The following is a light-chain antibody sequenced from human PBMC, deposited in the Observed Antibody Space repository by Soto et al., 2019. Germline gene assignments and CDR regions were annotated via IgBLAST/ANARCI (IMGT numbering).Light chain of an antibody. Sequence: EIVLTQSPGTLSLSPGERATLSCRASQSVSSSYLAWYQQKPGQAPRLLISGASTRATGIPDRFSGSGSGTDFTLTISRLEPEDFAVYYCEQYGSSPLTFGQGTKVDIK. V-gene: IGKV3-20*01. CDR3: EQYGSSPLT. CDR2: GAS. CDR1: QSVSSSY. J-gene: IGKJ1*01.